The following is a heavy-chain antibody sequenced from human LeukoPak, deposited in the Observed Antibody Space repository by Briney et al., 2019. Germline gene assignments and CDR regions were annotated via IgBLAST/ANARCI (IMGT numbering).Heavy chain of an antibody. V-gene: IGHV3-23*01. Sequence: GGSLRLSCAASGFTFSSYAMSWVRQAPGKGLEWVSGASGSGGSTYYAGSVKGRFTISRDNSKNTLYLQMNSLRVEDTAVYYCAKNGGSQCYSHLDSWGQGTLVTVSS. D-gene: IGHD2-15*01. CDR1: GFTFSSYA. J-gene: IGHJ4*02. CDR3: AKNGGSQCYSHLDS. CDR2: ASGSGGST.